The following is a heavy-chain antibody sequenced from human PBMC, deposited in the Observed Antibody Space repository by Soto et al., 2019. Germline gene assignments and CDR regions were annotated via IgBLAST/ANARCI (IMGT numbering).Heavy chain of an antibody. CDR2: INHSGST. CDR3: ARGWDFDWLLGDYYFDS. V-gene: IGHV4-34*01. Sequence: PSETLSLTCAVYGGSFSGYYWSWIRQPPGKGLEWIGEINHSGSTNYNPSLKSRVTISVDTSKNQFSLKLSSVTAADTAVYYCARGWDFDWLLGDYYFDSWGQRTLVTVSA. J-gene: IGHJ4*02. D-gene: IGHD3-9*01. CDR1: GGSFSGYY.